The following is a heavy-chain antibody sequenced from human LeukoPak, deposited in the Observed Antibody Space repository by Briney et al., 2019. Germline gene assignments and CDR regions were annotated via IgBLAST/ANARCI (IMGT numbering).Heavy chain of an antibody. Sequence: SETLSLTCTVSGGSISSYYWSWIRRPAGKGLEWIGRIYTSGSTNYNPSLKSRVTMSVDTSKNQFSLKLSSVTAADTAVYYCSVDGYYYDSSGYYNFDYWGQGTLVTVSS. CDR3: SVDGYYYDSSGYYNFDY. J-gene: IGHJ4*02. CDR1: GGSISSYY. CDR2: IYTSGST. D-gene: IGHD3-22*01. V-gene: IGHV4-4*07.